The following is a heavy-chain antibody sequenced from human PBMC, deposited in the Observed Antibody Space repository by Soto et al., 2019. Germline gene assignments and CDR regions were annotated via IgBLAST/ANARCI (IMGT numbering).Heavy chain of an antibody. Sequence: QVQLVESGGGVVQPGRSLRLSCAASGFTFSGYGMHWVRQAPGKGLEWVAVIWYDGSNKYYADSVKGRFTISRDNSKNTLYLQMNSLRAEDTAVYYCAREGCSVGSCYPIGEWGQGTLVTVSS. J-gene: IGHJ4*02. D-gene: IGHD2-15*01. CDR1: GFTFSGYG. CDR2: IWYDGSNK. V-gene: IGHV3-33*01. CDR3: AREGCSVGSCYPIGE.